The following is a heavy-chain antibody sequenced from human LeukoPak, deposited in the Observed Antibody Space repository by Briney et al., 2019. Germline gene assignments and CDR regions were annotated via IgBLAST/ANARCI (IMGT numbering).Heavy chain of an antibody. Sequence: ASVKVSCKASGYRFTDYYVHWVRQAPGQGLEWMGWINPNNGGTNYAQKFHGRVTMTRDTSITTAYMELSGLTSDDTAMYYCARELEDCSRTRCPPHRYWGQGTLVAVSS. CDR3: ARELEDCSRTRCPPHRY. V-gene: IGHV1-2*02. CDR1: GYRFTDYY. J-gene: IGHJ4*02. D-gene: IGHD2-2*01. CDR2: INPNNGGT.